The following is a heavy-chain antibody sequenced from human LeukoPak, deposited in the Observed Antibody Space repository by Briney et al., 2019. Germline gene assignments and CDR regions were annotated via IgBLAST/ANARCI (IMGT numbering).Heavy chain of an antibody. CDR3: ARDRIGYCSGGSCYGHYYYYGMDV. CDR2: ISAYNGNT. CDR1: GYTFTSYG. D-gene: IGHD2-15*01. J-gene: IGHJ6*02. Sequence: ASVKVSCKASGYTFTSYGISWVRQAPGQGLEWMGWISAYNGNTNYTQKLQGRVTMTTDTSTSTAYMELRSLRSDDTAVYYCARDRIGYCSGGSCYGHYYYYGMDVWGQGTTVTVSS. V-gene: IGHV1-18*01.